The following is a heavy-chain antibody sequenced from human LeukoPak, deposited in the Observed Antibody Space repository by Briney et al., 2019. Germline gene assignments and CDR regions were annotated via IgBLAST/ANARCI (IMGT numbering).Heavy chain of an antibody. Sequence: ASVKVSCKASGYTFTSYGISWVRQAPGQGLEWMGWISAYNGNTNYAQKLQGRVTMTTDTSTSTAYMELRSLRSDDTAVYYCATTPKPYTSLYYFDYWGQGTLVTVSS. J-gene: IGHJ4*02. CDR3: ATTPKPYTSLYYFDY. V-gene: IGHV1-18*01. D-gene: IGHD2-2*02. CDR2: ISAYNGNT. CDR1: GYTFTSYG.